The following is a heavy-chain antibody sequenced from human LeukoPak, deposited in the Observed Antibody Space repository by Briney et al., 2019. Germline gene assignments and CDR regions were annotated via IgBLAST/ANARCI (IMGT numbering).Heavy chain of an antibody. CDR2: INLTGGST. Sequence: GASVKVSCKASGYTFTSYYMHWVRHAPGQGLEWMGIINLTGGSTSYAQKFQGRVTMTRDRSTSTVYMGLRSLRSEDTAVYYYARGAGYTSYWFDPWGQGTLVTVSS. V-gene: IGHV1-46*01. CDR1: GYTFTSYY. CDR3: ARGAGYTSYWFDP. J-gene: IGHJ5*02. D-gene: IGHD3-9*01.